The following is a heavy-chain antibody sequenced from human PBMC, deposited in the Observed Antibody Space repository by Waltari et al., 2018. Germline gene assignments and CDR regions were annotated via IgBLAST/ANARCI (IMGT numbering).Heavy chain of an antibody. CDR2: SYYSGST. J-gene: IGHJ3*02. D-gene: IGHD6-13*01. V-gene: IGHV4-31*03. Sequence: QVQLQESGPGLVKPSQTLSLTCTVSGGSISSGGYYWSWIRQHPGKCLEWMVYSYYSGSTYYNPSLKGRVTRSVDTSKNQFSLKLSSVTAADTAVYYCARENAQQLVPGAFDIWGQGTMVTVSS. CDR3: ARENAQQLVPGAFDI. CDR1: GGSISSGGYY.